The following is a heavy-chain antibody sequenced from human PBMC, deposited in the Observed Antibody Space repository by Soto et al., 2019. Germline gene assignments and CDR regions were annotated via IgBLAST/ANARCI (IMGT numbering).Heavy chain of an antibody. CDR3: ARVVRYFDTPYGMDV. CDR1: GFTSSSYA. D-gene: IGHD3-9*01. Sequence: EVQLLESGEGLVQPGGSLKLSCAASGFTSSSYAMSWVRQAPGKGLEWVSGIGGSGGNTYYADSVKGRFTISRDNSKNTLFLQMNSLRAEDTAEYYCARVVRYFDTPYGMDVWGQGTTVTVSS. V-gene: IGHV3-23*01. CDR2: IGGSGGNT. J-gene: IGHJ6*02.